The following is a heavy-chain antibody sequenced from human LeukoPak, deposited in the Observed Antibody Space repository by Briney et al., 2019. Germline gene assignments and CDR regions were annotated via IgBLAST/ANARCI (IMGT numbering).Heavy chain of an antibody. D-gene: IGHD3-16*01. Sequence: SETLSLTRTVSGVSISSGGYYWSWIRQHPGKGLEWIGNISYSGSTYYNPSLKSRVTISVDTSKNQFSLKLSSVTAADTAVYYCARGGFGGDYNYYYYYYGMDVWGQGTTVTVSS. V-gene: IGHV4-31*03. CDR2: ISYSGST. CDR1: GVSISSGGYY. CDR3: ARGGFGGDYNYYYYYYGMDV. J-gene: IGHJ6*02.